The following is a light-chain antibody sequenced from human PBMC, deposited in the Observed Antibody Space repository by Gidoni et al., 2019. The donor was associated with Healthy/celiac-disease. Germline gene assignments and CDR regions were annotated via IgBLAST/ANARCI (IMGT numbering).Light chain of an antibody. J-gene: IGKJ4*01. CDR3: MQALQTPA. CDR2: LGS. CDR1: QSLLHSNGYNY. Sequence: DIVMTQSPLSLPVTPGEPASISCRSSQSLLHSNGYNYLDWYLQKPGQSPQLLIYLGSNRASGVPDRFSGRGSGTDFTLKISRLEAEDVGVYYCMQALQTPAFGGGTKVEIK. V-gene: IGKV2-28*01.